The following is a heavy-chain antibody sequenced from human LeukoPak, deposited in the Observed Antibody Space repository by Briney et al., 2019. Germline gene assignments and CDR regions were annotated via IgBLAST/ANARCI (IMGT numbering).Heavy chain of an antibody. J-gene: IGHJ4*02. D-gene: IGHD3-10*01. Sequence: SETLSLTCTVSGGSISSSSYYWGWIRQPPGKGLEWIGSIYYSGSTYYNPSLKSRVTISVDTSKNQFSLKLSSVTAADTAVYYCARVAPLWFGVYYFDYWGQGTLVTVSS. V-gene: IGHV4-39*07. CDR3: ARVAPLWFGVYYFDY. CDR2: IYYSGST. CDR1: GGSISSSSYY.